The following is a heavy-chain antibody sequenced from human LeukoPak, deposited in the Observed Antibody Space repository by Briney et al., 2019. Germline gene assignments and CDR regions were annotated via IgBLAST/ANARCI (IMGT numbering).Heavy chain of an antibody. D-gene: IGHD3-10*01. CDR2: ISSSSSTI. J-gene: IGHJ4*02. V-gene: IGHV3-48*03. Sequence: PGGSLRHSCAASGFTFSSYEMNWVRQAPGKGLEWVSHISSSSSTIYYADSVKGRFTISRDNAKNSLYLQMNSLRDEDTAVYYCARSLLLWFGDPSWEAFDYWGQGTLVTVSS. CDR1: GFTFSSYE. CDR3: ARSLLLWFGDPSWEAFDY.